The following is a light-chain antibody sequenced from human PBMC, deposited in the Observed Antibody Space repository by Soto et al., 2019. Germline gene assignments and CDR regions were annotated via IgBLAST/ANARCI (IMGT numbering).Light chain of an antibody. CDR2: AAS. CDR1: QTISNY. V-gene: IGKV1-39*01. Sequence: DIQVTQSPSSLSASVGDRVTITCRTSQTISNYLNWYQQKPGKAPKLLIYAASTLQSGVPSRFSGSGSGTDFNLTITSLQPEDFATYYCQQYYSYPRTFGQGTKVEIK. J-gene: IGKJ1*01. CDR3: QQYYSYPRT.